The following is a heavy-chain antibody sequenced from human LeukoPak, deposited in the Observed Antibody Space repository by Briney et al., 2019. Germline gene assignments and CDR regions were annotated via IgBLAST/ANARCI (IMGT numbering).Heavy chain of an antibody. CDR2: ISNNGGYT. D-gene: IGHD6-13*01. Sequence: PGGSLRLSCAASGFTFSSSAMSWVRQAPGKGLEWVSAISNNGGYTYYADSVQGRFTISRDNSKSTLCLQMNSLRAEGTAVYYCARSGWAAAARTVYWGQGTLVTVSS. J-gene: IGHJ4*02. CDR1: GFTFSSSA. V-gene: IGHV3-23*01. CDR3: ARSGWAAAARTVY.